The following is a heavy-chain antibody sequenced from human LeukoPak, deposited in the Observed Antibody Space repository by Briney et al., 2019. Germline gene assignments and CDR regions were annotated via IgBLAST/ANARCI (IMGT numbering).Heavy chain of an antibody. D-gene: IGHD2-21*02. CDR2: INPNNGGT. J-gene: IGHJ4*02. CDR3: VRDHYHKIHSVMVTAPDY. CDR1: GYTFTGYF. V-gene: IGHV1-2*02. Sequence: ASVKVSCKASGYTFTGYFIHWVRQAPGQGLEWMGWINPNNGGTKYAQKFQDRVTMTRDTSISTAYMELSRLRSDDTAVYYCVRDHYHKIHSVMVTAPDYWGQGTLVIVSS.